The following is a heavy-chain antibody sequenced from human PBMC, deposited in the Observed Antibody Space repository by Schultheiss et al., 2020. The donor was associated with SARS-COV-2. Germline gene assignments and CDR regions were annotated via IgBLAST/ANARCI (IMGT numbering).Heavy chain of an antibody. CDR3: ARVNYYDSSDAFDI. Sequence: SPTLSLTCTVSGGSISNYYWSWIRQPPGKGLEWIGTIYYRGSIYYNPSLKSRVTISVDTSKSQFSLKLSSVTAADTAVYYCARVNYYDSSDAFDIWGQGTMVTVSS. CDR2: IYYRGSI. J-gene: IGHJ3*02. CDR1: GGSISNYY. D-gene: IGHD3-22*01. V-gene: IGHV4-59*12.